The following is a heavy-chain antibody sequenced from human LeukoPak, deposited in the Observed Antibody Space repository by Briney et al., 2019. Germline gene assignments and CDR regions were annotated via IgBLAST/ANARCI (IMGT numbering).Heavy chain of an antibody. V-gene: IGHV4-59*08. Sequence: PSETLSLTCTVSGGSISSYYWSWIRQPPGKGLEWIGYIYYSGSTNYNPSLKSRVTISVDTSKNQFSLKLSSVTAADTAVYYCASDMYYYDSSGYSFDYWGQGTLVTVSS. D-gene: IGHD3-22*01. CDR3: ASDMYYYDSSGYSFDY. J-gene: IGHJ4*02. CDR2: IYYSGST. CDR1: GGSISSYY.